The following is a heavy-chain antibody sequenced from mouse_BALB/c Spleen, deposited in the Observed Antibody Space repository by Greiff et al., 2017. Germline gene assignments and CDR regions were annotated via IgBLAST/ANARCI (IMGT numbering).Heavy chain of an antibody. D-gene: IGHD2-2*01. CDR2: IDPANGNT. CDR3: ARYGYDGYAMDY. CDR1: GFNIKDTY. J-gene: IGHJ4*01. V-gene: IGHV14-3*02. Sequence: VQLQQSGAELVKPGASVKLSCTASGFNIKDTYMHWVKQRPEQGLEWIGRIDPANGNTKYDPKFQGKATITADTTSNTAYLQLSSLTSEDTAVYYYARYGYDGYAMDYWGQGTSVTVSS.